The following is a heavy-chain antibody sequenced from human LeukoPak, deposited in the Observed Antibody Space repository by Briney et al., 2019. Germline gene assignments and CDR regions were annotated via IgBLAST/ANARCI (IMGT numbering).Heavy chain of an antibody. D-gene: IGHD3-9*01. CDR2: IIPIFGRA. Sequence: SVKVSCKASGYIFSDYYIHWVRQARGQGLEWMGGIIPIFGRANYAQKFQGRVTITADKSTSTGYMELRSLRSEDTAVYYCARDGGDDWDYWGQGTLVTVSS. CDR1: GYIFSDYY. J-gene: IGHJ4*02. CDR3: ARDGGDDWDY. V-gene: IGHV1-69*06.